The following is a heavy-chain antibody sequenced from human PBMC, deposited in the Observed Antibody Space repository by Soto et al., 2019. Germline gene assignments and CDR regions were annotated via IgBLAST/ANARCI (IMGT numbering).Heavy chain of an antibody. CDR3: ARGDSGSYFDY. D-gene: IGHD1-26*01. V-gene: IGHV4-34*01. J-gene: IGHJ4*02. Sequence: PSETLSLTCAVYNGSFSGYYWNWTRQFPGKGLEWIGEISHSGTTADYNVSLKSRVTISVDKSKNQSSLKLNSVTAADTAVYYCARGDSGSYFDYWGQGNLVTVSS. CDR1: NGSFSGYY. CDR2: ISHSGTTA.